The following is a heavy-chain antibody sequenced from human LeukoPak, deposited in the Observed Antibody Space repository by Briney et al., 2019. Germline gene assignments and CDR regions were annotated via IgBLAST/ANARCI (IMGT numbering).Heavy chain of an antibody. CDR2: IRYDGSNK. D-gene: IGHD3-10*01. CDR3: AKDKGRLLWFGEYVDY. Sequence: PGGSLRLSCAASGFTFSSYGMHWVRQAPGKGLEWVAFIRYDGSNKYYADSVKGRFTISRDNSKNTLYLQMNSLRAEDTAVYYCAKDKGRLLWFGEYVDYWGQGTLVTVSS. CDR1: GFTFSSYG. V-gene: IGHV3-30*02. J-gene: IGHJ4*02.